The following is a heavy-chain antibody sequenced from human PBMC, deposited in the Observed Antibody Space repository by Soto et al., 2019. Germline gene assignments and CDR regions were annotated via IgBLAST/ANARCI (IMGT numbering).Heavy chain of an antibody. CDR3: ARDRGYGFGSFDS. Sequence: LRLSCAASGFTFSSYSMNWVRQAPGKGLEWISYINRSSGTIYYADSVKGRFTVSRDNDKNSLYLQMKGLRDEDTAVYYCARDRGYGFGSFDSWGQGTVVTVSS. CDR1: GFTFSSYS. CDR2: INRSSGTI. V-gene: IGHV3-48*02. J-gene: IGHJ4*02. D-gene: IGHD5-18*01.